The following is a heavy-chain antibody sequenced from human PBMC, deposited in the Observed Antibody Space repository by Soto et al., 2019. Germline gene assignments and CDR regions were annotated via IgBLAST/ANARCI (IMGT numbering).Heavy chain of an antibody. CDR1: GYSFTNYW. Sequence: GESLKISCKASGYSFTNYWIGWVRQMPGKGLEWMGIIYPDDSDTRYGPSFLGQVTMSMDTSKTQFSLMLESVTATDTAVYYCARHGFGPLHGLVDVWGQGTTVTVSS. V-gene: IGHV5-51*01. CDR3: ARHGFGPLHGLVDV. J-gene: IGHJ6*02. CDR2: IYPDDSDT. D-gene: IGHD3-10*01.